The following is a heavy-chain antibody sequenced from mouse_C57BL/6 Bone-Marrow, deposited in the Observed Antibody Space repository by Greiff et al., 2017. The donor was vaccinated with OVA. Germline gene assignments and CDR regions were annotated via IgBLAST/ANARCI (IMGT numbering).Heavy chain of an antibody. CDR2: IRLKSDNYAT. J-gene: IGHJ2*01. Sequence: EVMLVESGGGLVQPGGSMKLSCVASGFTFSNYWMNWVRQSPEKGLEWVAQIRLKSDNYATHYAVSVKGRLTISRDDSKSSVYLQMNNLRAEDTGIYYCTGSLSTMVTTGVYWGQGTTLTVSS. CDR1: GFTFSNYW. CDR3: TGSLSTMVTTGVY. D-gene: IGHD2-2*01. V-gene: IGHV6-3*01.